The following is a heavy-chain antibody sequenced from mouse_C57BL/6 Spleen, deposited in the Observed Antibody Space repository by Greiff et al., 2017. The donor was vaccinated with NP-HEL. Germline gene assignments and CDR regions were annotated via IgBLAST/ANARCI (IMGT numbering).Heavy chain of an antibody. CDR3: ARRDYGSRYFDV. Sequence: QVQLKESGAELVKPGASVKMSCKASGYTFTTYPIEWMKQNHGKSLEWIGNFHPYNDDTKYNEKFKGKATLTVEKSSSTVYLELSRLTSDDSAVYYCARRDYGSRYFDVWGTGTTVTVSS. CDR2: FHPYNDDT. J-gene: IGHJ1*03. D-gene: IGHD1-1*01. V-gene: IGHV1-47*01. CDR1: GYTFTTYP.